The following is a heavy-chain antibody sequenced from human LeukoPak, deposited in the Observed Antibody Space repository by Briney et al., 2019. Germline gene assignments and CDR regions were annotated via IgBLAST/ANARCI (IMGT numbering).Heavy chain of an antibody. CDR1: GGSISSYY. D-gene: IGHD3-22*01. CDR3: ARAPAGNYYDSSGYYLGRRYYFDY. CDR2: IYYNGST. V-gene: IGHV4-59*01. J-gene: IGHJ4*02. Sequence: KPSETLSLTCTVSGGSISSYYWSWIRQPPGKGLEWIGYIYYNGSTNYNPSLKSRVTISVDTSKNQLSLKLSSVTAADTAVYYCARAPAGNYYDSSGYYLGRRYYFDYWGQGTLVTVSS.